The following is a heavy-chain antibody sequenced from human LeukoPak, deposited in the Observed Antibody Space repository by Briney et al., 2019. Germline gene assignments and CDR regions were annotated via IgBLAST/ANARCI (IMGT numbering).Heavy chain of an antibody. D-gene: IGHD3-22*01. CDR3: AVASYYFDSSAYFPG. V-gene: IGHV4-31*03. CDR1: GGSISSGGYY. CDR2: IYYSGGT. J-gene: IGHJ4*02. Sequence: SETLSLTCTVSGGSISSGGYYWSWIRQPPGKGLEWIGYIYYSGGTYYNQSLTSRVTISVDTSKNQFSLKLNSVTAADTAVYYCAVASYYFDSSAYFPGWGQGTLVTVSS.